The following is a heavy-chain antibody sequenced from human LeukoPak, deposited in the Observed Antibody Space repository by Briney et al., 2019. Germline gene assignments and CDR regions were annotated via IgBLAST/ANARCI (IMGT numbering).Heavy chain of an antibody. D-gene: IGHD6-19*01. Sequence: ASVKVSCKASGYTFTGYYMHWVRQAPGQGLEWMGWINTNSGGTNYAQKFQGRVTMTRDTSISTAYMELSRLRSADPAVYYCASPSGSGWLYYFDYWGQGTLVTVSS. V-gene: IGHV1-2*02. CDR1: GYTFTGYY. CDR3: ASPSGSGWLYYFDY. CDR2: INTNSGGT. J-gene: IGHJ4*02.